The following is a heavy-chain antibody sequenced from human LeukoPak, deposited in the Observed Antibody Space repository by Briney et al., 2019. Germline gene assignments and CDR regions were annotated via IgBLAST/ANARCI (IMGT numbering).Heavy chain of an antibody. J-gene: IGHJ6*03. D-gene: IGHD6-19*01. CDR2: IYSSGST. CDR1: GGSISSYY. V-gene: IGHV4-4*07. CDR3: ARDLYSSGWYGYYYYMDV. Sequence: PSETLSLTCTVSGGSISSYYWSWIRQPAGKGLEWIGRIYSSGSTNYTPSLNTRVTMSVHPPKNQFSLKLSSVTAADTAVYYCARDLYSSGWYGYYYYMDVWGKGTTVTVSS.